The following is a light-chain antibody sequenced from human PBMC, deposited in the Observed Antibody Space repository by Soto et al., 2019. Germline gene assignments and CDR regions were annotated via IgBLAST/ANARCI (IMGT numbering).Light chain of an antibody. CDR1: QGIASY. CDR2: GAS. J-gene: IGKJ3*01. Sequence: DIQLTQSPSFLSASVGDRVTITCRASQGIASYLARYQQKPGKAPKLLISGASTLQSGVPARFSGSGSGTEFTLTILSLQPEDFATYHCQQLLTSPFTFGPGTEVDIK. CDR3: QQLLTSPFT. V-gene: IGKV1-9*01.